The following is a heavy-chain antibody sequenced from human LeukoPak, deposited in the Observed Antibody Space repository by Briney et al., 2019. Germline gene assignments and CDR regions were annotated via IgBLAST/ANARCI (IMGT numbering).Heavy chain of an antibody. CDR2: IRSKAYNYAT. Sequence: PGTSLRLSCAGSGFTFSTYGLHWVRQAPGKGLEWVGRIRSKAYNYATAYAASGKGRFTISRDDSKTPASLQMNSLTTEDTAVYYCTSIVTDTGGNFGFDYWGQRNLVTVSS. CDR3: TSIVTDTGGNFGFDY. J-gene: IGHJ4*02. D-gene: IGHD4-23*01. V-gene: IGHV3-73*01. CDR1: GFTFSTYG.